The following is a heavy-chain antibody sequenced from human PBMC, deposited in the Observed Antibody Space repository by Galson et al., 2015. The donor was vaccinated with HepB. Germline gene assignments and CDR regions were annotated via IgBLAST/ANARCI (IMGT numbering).Heavy chain of an antibody. Sequence: SLRLSCAASGFTFSSYWMSWVRQAPGKGLEWVSSISSDSAYMYYADSVKGRFSISRDNAENSLYLQMNSLGTDDTAVYFCARDPPLGTPFDFWGQGTLVTVSS. J-gene: IGHJ4*02. CDR2: ISSDSAYM. CDR3: ARDPPLGTPFDF. V-gene: IGHV3-21*01. CDR1: GFTFSSYW. D-gene: IGHD7-27*01.